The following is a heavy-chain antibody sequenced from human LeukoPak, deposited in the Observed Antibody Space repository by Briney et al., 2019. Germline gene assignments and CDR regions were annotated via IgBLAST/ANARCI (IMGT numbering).Heavy chain of an antibody. CDR3: ARVAGWHWFDP. J-gene: IGHJ5*02. CDR1: GFNFGGYS. CDR2: MNEYGSDI. D-gene: IGHD6-19*01. Sequence: GGSLGLSCVASGFNFGGYSMGWVRQAPGKGLEWVTYMNEYGSDIFYVDSVKGRFTISRDNSKNTVYLQMNNMRVDDTAVYYCARVAGWHWFDPWGQGTLVTVSS. V-gene: IGHV3-7*03.